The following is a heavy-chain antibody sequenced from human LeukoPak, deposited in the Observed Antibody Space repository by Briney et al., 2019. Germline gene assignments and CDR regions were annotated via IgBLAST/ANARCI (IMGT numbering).Heavy chain of an antibody. CDR1: GGSISSYY. D-gene: IGHD3-10*01. J-gene: IGHJ3*02. Sequence: PSETLSLTCTVSGGSISSYYWSWIRQPPGKGLEWIGYIYYSGSTNYNPSLKSRVTISVDTSKNQFSLKLSSVTAADTAVYYCARLWKYYGSGSMEAFDIWGQGTMVTVSS. CDR3: ARLWKYYGSGSMEAFDI. V-gene: IGHV4-59*08. CDR2: IYYSGST.